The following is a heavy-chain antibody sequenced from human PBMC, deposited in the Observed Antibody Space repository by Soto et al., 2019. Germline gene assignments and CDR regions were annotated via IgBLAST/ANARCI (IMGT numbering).Heavy chain of an antibody. CDR2: IIPIFGTT. J-gene: IGHJ4*02. D-gene: IGHD3-22*01. CDR1: GGTFSSYA. V-gene: IGHV1-69*13. Sequence: SVKVACKASGGTFSSYAISWLRQAPGQGLEWTGGIIPIFGTTNYAQKFHGRVTITADESTSTAYMELSSLRSEDTAMYSCTRNYYYDSSGYYYLYYFDYWGQGTLVTVSS. CDR3: TRNYYYDSSGYYYLYYFDY.